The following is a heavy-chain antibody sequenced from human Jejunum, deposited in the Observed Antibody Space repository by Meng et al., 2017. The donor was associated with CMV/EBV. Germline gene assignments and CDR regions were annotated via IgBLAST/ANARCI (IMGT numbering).Heavy chain of an antibody. CDR2: MYFSGIA. Sequence: QMQLKQSGPGLVKPAATLSLTCTASGDPISSGSHSWAWFRQPPGKRLEWIGSMYFSGIADYNPSLKSRVTISLHATQKQFSLRLTSVTAADSAVYFCARDLTNKWFYYWGQGTLVTVSS. CDR1: GDPISSGSHS. D-gene: IGHD1-26*01. J-gene: IGHJ4*02. V-gene: IGHV4-39*07. CDR3: ARDLTNKWFYY.